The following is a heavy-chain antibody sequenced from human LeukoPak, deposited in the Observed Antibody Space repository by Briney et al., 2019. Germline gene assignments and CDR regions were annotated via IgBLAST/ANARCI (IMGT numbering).Heavy chain of an antibody. Sequence: ASVKVSCKASGYAFTGYYMHWVRQAPGQGLEWMGWINTNTGNPTYAQGFTGRFVFSLDTSVSTAYLQISSLKAEDTAVYYCARDHYYVSDAFDIWGQGTMVTVSS. CDR2: INTNTGNP. V-gene: IGHV7-4-1*02. CDR1: GYAFTGYY. J-gene: IGHJ3*02. D-gene: IGHD3-10*02. CDR3: ARDHYYVSDAFDI.